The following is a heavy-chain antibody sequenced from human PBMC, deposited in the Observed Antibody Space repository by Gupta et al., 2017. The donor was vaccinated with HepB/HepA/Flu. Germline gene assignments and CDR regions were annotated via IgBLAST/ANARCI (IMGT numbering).Heavy chain of an antibody. Sequence: QMQLQESGPGLVRPSETLSLTCTVSSGAITTSYWGWVRQPPGKALEWIGYISDRGITKYNPSLKSRVTISLNPSKNQFSLMVTSVSAADTAIYYCARVGATYWFGPWGQGTLITVSS. V-gene: IGHV4-59*08. CDR2: ISDRGIT. CDR1: SGAITTSY. J-gene: IGHJ5*02. D-gene: IGHD1-26*01. CDR3: ARVGATYWFGP.